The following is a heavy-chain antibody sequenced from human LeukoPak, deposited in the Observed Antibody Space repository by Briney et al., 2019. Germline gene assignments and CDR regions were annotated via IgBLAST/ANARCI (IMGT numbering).Heavy chain of an antibody. Sequence: SETLSLTCTVSGGSITNYYWSWIRQPPGKGLEYVGYIYYSGNTNYNPSLNSRVTISVDTSQNQFSLKLRSVTAADTAVYYCARRVTSNCFDPWGQGTLVTVTS. CDR1: GGSITNYY. CDR3: ARRVTSNCFDP. CDR2: IYYSGNT. V-gene: IGHV4-59*08. D-gene: IGHD2-21*02. J-gene: IGHJ5*02.